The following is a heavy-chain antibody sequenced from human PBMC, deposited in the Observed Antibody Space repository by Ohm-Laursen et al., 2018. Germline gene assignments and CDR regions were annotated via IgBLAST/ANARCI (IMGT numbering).Heavy chain of an antibody. Sequence: SQTLSLTCPVSGGSISSYYWSWIRQPAGKGLEWIGRIYTSGSTNYNPSLKSRVTMSVDTSKNQFSLKLSSVTAADTAVYYCARETEQQLVGYWGQGTLVTVSS. CDR1: GGSISSYY. CDR3: ARETEQQLVGY. CDR2: IYTSGST. D-gene: IGHD6-13*01. V-gene: IGHV4-4*07. J-gene: IGHJ4*02.